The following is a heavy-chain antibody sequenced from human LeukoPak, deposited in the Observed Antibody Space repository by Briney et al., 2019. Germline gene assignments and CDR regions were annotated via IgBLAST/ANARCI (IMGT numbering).Heavy chain of an antibody. D-gene: IGHD3-22*01. CDR3: ARRTYYYDSSGYIFDAFDI. CDR2: INHSGGT. Sequence: PSETLSLTCAVYGGSFSGYYWSWIRQPPGKGLEWIGEINHSGGTNYNPSLKSRVTISVDTSKNQFSLKLSSVTAADTAVYYCARRTYYYDSSGYIFDAFDIWGQGTMVTVSS. CDR1: GGSFSGYY. V-gene: IGHV4-34*01. J-gene: IGHJ3*02.